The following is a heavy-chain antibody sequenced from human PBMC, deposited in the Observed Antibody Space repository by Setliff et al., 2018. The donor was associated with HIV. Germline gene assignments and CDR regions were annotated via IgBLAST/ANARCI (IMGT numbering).Heavy chain of an antibody. CDR3: ARDPPAAMQLERPFDY. CDR2: INSDSGST. V-gene: IGHV1-2*06. D-gene: IGHD1-1*01. CDR1: GYSFTGCD. J-gene: IGHJ4*02. Sequence: GASVKVSCKASGYSFTGCDIHWVRQAPGQGLEWMGRINSDSGSTKYAQKFLGRITMTRATSITTAYLELSRLRADDTAVYFCARDPPAAMQLERPFDYWGQGTLVTVSS.